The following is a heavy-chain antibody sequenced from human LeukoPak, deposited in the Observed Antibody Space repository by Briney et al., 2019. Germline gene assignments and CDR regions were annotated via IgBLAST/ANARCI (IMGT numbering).Heavy chain of an antibody. D-gene: IGHD3-10*02. CDR3: AKGVNYFVLEY. J-gene: IGHJ4*02. V-gene: IGHV3-23*01. CDR2: LSPSGGIT. CDR1: GFTFSTYA. Sequence: GGSLRLSCAASGFTFSTYAMSWVRQAPGKGLEWVSALSPSGGITYYEDSVKGRFTISRDNSKDTLYLQMNSLRAEDTAVYYCAKGVNYFVLEYWGQGTLVTISS.